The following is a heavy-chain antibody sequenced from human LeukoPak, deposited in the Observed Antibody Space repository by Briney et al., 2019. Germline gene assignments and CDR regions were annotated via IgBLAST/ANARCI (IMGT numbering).Heavy chain of an antibody. D-gene: IGHD2-21*01. CDR2: IKSKTDGGTT. V-gene: IGHV3-15*01. Sequence: GGSLRLSCAASVFTFSNAWMSWVRQAPGKGLEWVGRIKSKTDGGTTDYAAPVKGRFTISRDDSKNTLYLQMNSLKTEDTAVYYCTTEFIDSREKNLDYCGQGTLVTVSS. CDR3: TTEFIDSREKNLDY. CDR1: VFTFSNAW. J-gene: IGHJ4*02.